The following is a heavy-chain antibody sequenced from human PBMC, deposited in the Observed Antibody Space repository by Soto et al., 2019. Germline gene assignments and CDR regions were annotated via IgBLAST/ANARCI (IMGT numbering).Heavy chain of an antibody. CDR3: AYRVTYRTHWDVGYFDP. CDR2: IYWDDDK. V-gene: IGHV2-5*02. D-gene: IGHD1-1*01. Sequence: QITLKESGPTLVEPTETLTLTCSFSGFSLTTSGVGVGWLRQAPGKALECLGIIYWDDDKRYNPSLKNRLTISKDTSKNQVVLSMTYMEPVDTATYFCAYRVTYRTHWDVGYFDPWGQGTLVTVS. J-gene: IGHJ5*02. CDR1: GFSLTTSGVG.